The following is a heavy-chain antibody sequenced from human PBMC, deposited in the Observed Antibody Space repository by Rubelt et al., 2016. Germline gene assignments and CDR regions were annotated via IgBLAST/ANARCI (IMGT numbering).Heavy chain of an antibody. D-gene: IGHD6-19*01. Sequence: QVQLVQSGPEVKKPGASVKVSCKASGYTFTNYGISWVRQAPGQGLEWVGWISVYNGHTNYEQKLQGRGTMTTDTSPTTASMELKNLRSDDTAMYYCARRVTSGWHQNDCWGQGTRVTVSS. V-gene: IGHV1-18*01. CDR2: ISVYNGHT. CDR1: GYTFTNYG. J-gene: IGHJ4*02. CDR3: ARRVTSGWHQNDC.